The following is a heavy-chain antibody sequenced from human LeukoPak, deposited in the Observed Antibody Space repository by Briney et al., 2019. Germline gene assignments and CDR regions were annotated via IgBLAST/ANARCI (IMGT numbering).Heavy chain of an antibody. V-gene: IGHV1-46*01. CDR2: INPSGGST. CDR1: GYSFTSYH. CDR3: AYDFWSGSFDY. J-gene: IGHJ4*02. D-gene: IGHD3-3*01. Sequence: ASVKVSCKASGYSFTSYHVHWVRQAPGQGLEWMGIINPSGGSTSYAQKFQGRVTMTRDTSTSTVYMELSSLRSEDTAVYYCAYDFWSGSFDYWGQGTLVTVSS.